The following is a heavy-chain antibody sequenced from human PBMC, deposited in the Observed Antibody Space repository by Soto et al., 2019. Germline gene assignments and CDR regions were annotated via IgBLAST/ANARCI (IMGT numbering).Heavy chain of an antibody. J-gene: IGHJ4*02. CDR1: GYTFTGYC. Sequence: ASVKVSCKASGYTFTGYCMHWVRQAPGQGLEWMGWINPNSGGTNYAQKFQGWVTMTRDTSISTAYMELSRLRSDDTAVYYCARDFRRYYDSSGYYLDYWGQGTLVTVSS. CDR3: ARDFRRYYDSSGYYLDY. V-gene: IGHV1-2*04. CDR2: INPNSGGT. D-gene: IGHD3-22*01.